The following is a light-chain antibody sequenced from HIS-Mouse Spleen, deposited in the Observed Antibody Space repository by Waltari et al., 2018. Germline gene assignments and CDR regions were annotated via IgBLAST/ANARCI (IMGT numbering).Light chain of an antibody. CDR1: ALPKTY. J-gene: IGLJ2*01. Sequence: SYELTPPPSVSVSPGQTARITSSADALPKTYAYWYQQKSGQAPVLVIYEDSKRPSGIPERFSGSSSGTMATLTISGAQVEDEADYYCYSTDSSGNHRVFGGGTKLTVL. CDR3: YSTDSSGNHRV. V-gene: IGLV3-10*01. CDR2: EDS.